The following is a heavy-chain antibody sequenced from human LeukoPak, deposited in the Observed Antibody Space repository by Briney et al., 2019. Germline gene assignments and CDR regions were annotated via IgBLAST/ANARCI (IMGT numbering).Heavy chain of an antibody. CDR2: ISYDGSNK. CDR3: AKDAGYSYGFDY. J-gene: IGHJ4*02. Sequence: GGSLRLSCAASGFTFSSYGMHWVRQAPGKGLEWVAVISYDGSNKYYADSVKGRFTISRDNSKNTLYLQMNSLRAEDTAVYYCAKDAGYSYGFDYWGQGTLVTVSS. CDR1: GFTFSSYG. V-gene: IGHV3-30*18. D-gene: IGHD5-18*01.